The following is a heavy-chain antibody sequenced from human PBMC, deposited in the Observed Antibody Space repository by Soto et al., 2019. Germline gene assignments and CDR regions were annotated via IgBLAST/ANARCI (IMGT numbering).Heavy chain of an antibody. CDR2: IIPIFGTA. CDR3: ARVSKVAARPGSSLDC. Sequence: QVQLVQSGAEVKKPGSSVKVSCKASGGTFSSDAISWVRQAPGQGLEWMGGIIPIFGTANYAQKFQGRVTITADESTSTAYMELISLRSEDTAVYYCARVSKVAARPGSSLDCWGQGTLVTVSS. J-gene: IGHJ4*02. V-gene: IGHV1-69*01. D-gene: IGHD6-6*01. CDR1: GGTFSSDA.